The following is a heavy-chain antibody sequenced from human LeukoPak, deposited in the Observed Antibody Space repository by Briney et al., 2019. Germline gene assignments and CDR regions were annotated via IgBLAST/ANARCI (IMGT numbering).Heavy chain of an antibody. V-gene: IGHV6-1*01. D-gene: IGHD6-19*01. CDR3: ARSPSPYSSGWYFDY. CDR1: GDSVSINSAA. J-gene: IGHJ4*02. Sequence: SQTLSLTCAISGDSVSINSAAWNWIRQSLSRGLEWLGRTYQRSKWYNDYAVSVKSRITINPDISKNQFSLQLNSVTPEDTAVYRCARSPSPYSSGWYFDYWGQGTLVTVSS. CDR2: TYQRSKWYN.